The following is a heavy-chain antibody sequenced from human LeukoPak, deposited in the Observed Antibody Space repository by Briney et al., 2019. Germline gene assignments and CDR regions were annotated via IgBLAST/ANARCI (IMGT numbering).Heavy chain of an antibody. CDR3: AKDDTAMARGGFDY. J-gene: IGHJ4*02. CDR2: ISWNSGSI. CDR1: GFTFSSYA. D-gene: IGHD5-18*01. Sequence: GGSLRLSCAASGFTFSSYAMSWVRQAPGKGLEWVSGISWNSGSIGYADSVKGRFTISRDNAKNSLYLQMNSLRAEDTALYYCAKDDTAMARGGFDYWGQGTLVTVSS. V-gene: IGHV3-9*01.